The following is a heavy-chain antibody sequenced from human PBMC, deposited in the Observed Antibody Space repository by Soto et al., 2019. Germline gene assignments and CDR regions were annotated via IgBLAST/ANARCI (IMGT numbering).Heavy chain of an antibody. J-gene: IGHJ4*02. CDR1: GGSISSYY. CDR2: IYYSGST. CDR3: ARAGGREGYYFDY. V-gene: IGHV4-59*01. Sequence: SETLSLTCTVSGGSISSYYWSWIRQPPGKGLEWIGYIYYSGSTNYNPSLKSRVTISVDTSKNQFSLKLSSVTAADTAVYYCARAGGREGYYFDYWGQGTLVTVSS.